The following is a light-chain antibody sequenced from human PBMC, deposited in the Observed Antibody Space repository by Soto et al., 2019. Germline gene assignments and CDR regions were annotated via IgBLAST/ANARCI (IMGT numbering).Light chain of an antibody. V-gene: IGLV2-8*01. CDR1: SSDVGRYNY. J-gene: IGLJ2*01. Sequence: QSVLTQPASLSGSPGQSVTISCTGTSSDVGRYNYVSWYQQHPGKAPKLLIYEVTKRPSGVPDRFSGSRSGHTASLTVSGLQAEDDAYYYCSSYAGANILVFGGGTKLTVL. CDR3: SSYAGANILV. CDR2: EVT.